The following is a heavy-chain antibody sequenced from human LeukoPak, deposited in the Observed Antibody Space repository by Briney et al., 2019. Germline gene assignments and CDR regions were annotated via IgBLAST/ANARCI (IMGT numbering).Heavy chain of an antibody. V-gene: IGHV3-30-3*01. CDR3: ARGTNLEYCGGDCYLLAC. J-gene: IGHJ4*02. Sequence: GGSLRLSCVASGFSFSTYAMHWVRQAPGKGLEWVAVISYDGSNKLYADSVKGRFTISRDNSKNTVYLQMNSLRAEDAAVYYCARGTNLEYCGGDCYLLACWGQGSLVTVSS. D-gene: IGHD2-21*02. CDR2: ISYDGSNK. CDR1: GFSFSTYA.